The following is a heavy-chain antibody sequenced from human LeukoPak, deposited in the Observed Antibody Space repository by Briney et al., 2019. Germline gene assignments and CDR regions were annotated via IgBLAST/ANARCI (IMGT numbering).Heavy chain of an antibody. D-gene: IGHD1-1*01. CDR3: ARVPKERVAGAYYFDY. Sequence: GGSLRLSCAASGFTFSDYDMHWVRQATGKGLEWVSAIGTAGGTYYTGSVKGGFTISRENAENSLYLQMNSLRAGDTAVYYCARVPKERVAGAYYFDYWGQGTLVTVSS. J-gene: IGHJ4*02. V-gene: IGHV3-13*01. CDR1: GFTFSDYD. CDR2: IGTAGGT.